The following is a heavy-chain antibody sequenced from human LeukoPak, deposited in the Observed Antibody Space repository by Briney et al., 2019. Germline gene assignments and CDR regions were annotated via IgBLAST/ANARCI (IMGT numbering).Heavy chain of an antibody. CDR3: ARHSGYALYNWFDP. CDR2: ISYSGST. Sequence: PSETLSLTCTVSGGSISSTNYYWAWIRQPPGKGLEWIGSISYSGSTYYNPSLTSRVTLSVDTSKRQSSLRLTSVPAADTAVYYCARHSGYALYNWFDPWGQGTLVTVSS. CDR1: GGSISSTNYY. V-gene: IGHV4-39*01. J-gene: IGHJ5*02. D-gene: IGHD5-12*01.